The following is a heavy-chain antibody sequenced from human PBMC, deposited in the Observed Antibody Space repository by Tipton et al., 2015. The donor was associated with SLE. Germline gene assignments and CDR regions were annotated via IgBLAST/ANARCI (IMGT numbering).Heavy chain of an antibody. D-gene: IGHD2-15*01. CDR3: ARGSVVADDY. J-gene: IGHJ4*02. CDR2: IHYSGTT. Sequence: TLSLTCTVSGGSITNHYWNWIRQPPGKGLEWIGYIHYSGTTHGNPSLKSRVTMSVDMSKNQLSLKLTSVTAADTAVYYCARGSVVADDYWGQGTLVTVSS. CDR1: GGSITNHY. V-gene: IGHV4-59*11.